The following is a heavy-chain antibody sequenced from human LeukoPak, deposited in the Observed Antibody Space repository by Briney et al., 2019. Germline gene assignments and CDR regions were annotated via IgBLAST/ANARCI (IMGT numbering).Heavy chain of an antibody. D-gene: IGHD3-22*01. CDR2: IWYDGSNK. V-gene: IGHV3-33*06. CDR3: AKDRAPGYYYDSSGYGLTFDP. Sequence: GSLRLSCAASGFPFSSYWMSWVRQAPGKGLEGVAVIWYDGSNKYYADSVKGRFTISRDNSKNTLYLQMNSLRAEDTAVYYCAKDRAPGYYYDSSGYGLTFDPWGQGTLVTVSS. CDR1: GFPFSSYW. J-gene: IGHJ5*02.